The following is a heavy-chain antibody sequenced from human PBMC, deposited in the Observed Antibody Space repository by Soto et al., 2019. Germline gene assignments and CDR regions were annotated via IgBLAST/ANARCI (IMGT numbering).Heavy chain of an antibody. Sequence: QVQLVQSGAEVKKPGASVKVSCKASGYTFPSYDINWVRQATGQGLEWMGWMNPNSGNTGYAQKFQGRXTXTXNXXISTAYMELSSLRSEDTAVYYCAREHYGNSAWFDPWGQGTLVTVSS. CDR2: MNPNSGNT. CDR1: GYTFPSYD. J-gene: IGHJ5*02. D-gene: IGHD3-10*01. CDR3: AREHYGNSAWFDP. V-gene: IGHV1-8*01.